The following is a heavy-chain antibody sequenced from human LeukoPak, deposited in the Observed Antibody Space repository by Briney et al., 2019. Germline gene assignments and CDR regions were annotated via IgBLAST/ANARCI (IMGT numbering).Heavy chain of an antibody. CDR2: ISSSGSTI. Sequence: GGSLRLSCAASGFTFSDYYMSWIRQAPGKGLEWVSYISSSGSTIYYADSVKGRFTISRDNAKNSLYLQMNSLRAEDTAVYYCARESPDEGYYDSSGYQAYDAFDIWGQGTMVTVSS. V-gene: IGHV3-11*01. CDR1: GFTFSDYY. CDR3: ARESPDEGYYDSSGYQAYDAFDI. J-gene: IGHJ3*02. D-gene: IGHD3-22*01.